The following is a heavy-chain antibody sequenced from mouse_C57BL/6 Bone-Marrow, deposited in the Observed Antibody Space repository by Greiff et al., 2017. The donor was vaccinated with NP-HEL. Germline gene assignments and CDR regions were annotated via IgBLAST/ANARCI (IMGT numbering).Heavy chain of an antibody. CDR1: GYTFTSYW. J-gene: IGHJ4*01. D-gene: IGHD2-4*01. CDR2: IHPNSGST. Sequence: VQLQQPGAELVKPGASVKLSCKASGYTFTSYWMHWVKQRPGQGLEWIGMIHPNSGSTNYNEKFKSKATLTVDKSSSTAYMQLSSLTSEDSAVYYCARKGPYYDYDSSWGQGTSVTVSS. V-gene: IGHV1-64*01. CDR3: ARKGPYYDYDSS.